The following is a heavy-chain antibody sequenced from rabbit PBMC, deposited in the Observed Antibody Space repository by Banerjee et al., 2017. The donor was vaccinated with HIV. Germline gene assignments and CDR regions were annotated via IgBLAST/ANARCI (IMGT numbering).Heavy chain of an antibody. CDR2: IYAASSGST. CDR3: ARSRSSDYTYFML. CDR1: GFSFTNKYV. J-gene: IGHJ4*01. D-gene: IGHD8-1*01. V-gene: IGHV1S40*01. Sequence: QSLEESGGGLVKPGASLTLTCTASGFSFTNKYVMCWVRQAPGKGLEWIACIYAASSGSTAYASWAKGRFTISKTSSTTVTLQLTSLTAADTATYFCARSRSSDYTYFMLWGPGTLVTVS.